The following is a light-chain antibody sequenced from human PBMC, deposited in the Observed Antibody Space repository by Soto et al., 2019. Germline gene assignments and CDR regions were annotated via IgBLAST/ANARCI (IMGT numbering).Light chain of an antibody. CDR1: SSDVGGYNY. CDR3: RSYTCSTTYV. CDR2: DVS. J-gene: IGLJ1*01. V-gene: IGLV2-14*01. Sequence: QSVLTQPASVSASPGQSIAISCTGTSSDVGGYNYVSWYQQHPGKAPKHMIYDVSNRPSGVSTRFSGSKSGNTASLTISGLQAEDAADYYCRSYTCSTTYVFGTGTKVTVL.